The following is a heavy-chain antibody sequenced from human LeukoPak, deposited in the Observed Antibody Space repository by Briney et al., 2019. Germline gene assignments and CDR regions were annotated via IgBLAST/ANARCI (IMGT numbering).Heavy chain of an antibody. CDR1: GGSFSGYY. Sequence: SETLSLTYAVYGGSFSGYYWSWIRQPPGKGLEWIGEINHSGSTNYNPSLKSRVTISVDTSKNQFSLKLSSVTAADTAVYYCARAPYYDFWSGYRDNWFDPWGQGTLVTVSS. J-gene: IGHJ5*02. D-gene: IGHD3-3*01. CDR3: ARAPYYDFWSGYRDNWFDP. V-gene: IGHV4-34*01. CDR2: INHSGST.